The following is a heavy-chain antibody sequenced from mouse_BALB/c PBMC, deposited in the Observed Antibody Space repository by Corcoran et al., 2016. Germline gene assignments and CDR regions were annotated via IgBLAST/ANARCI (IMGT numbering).Heavy chain of an antibody. CDR2: INPSNDGT. V-gene: IGHV1S136*01. CDR1: GYTFTSYV. Sequence: EVQLQQSGPELVKPGASVKMSCKASGYTFTSYVMHWVKQKPGQGLEWIGYINPSNDGTKYHEKFQGKATLTSDKSSSTAYMELSSLTSEDSAVYYWARRGGDDGYPVFAYWCQGTLVTVSA. CDR3: ARRGGDDGYPVFAY. J-gene: IGHJ3*01. D-gene: IGHD2-3*01.